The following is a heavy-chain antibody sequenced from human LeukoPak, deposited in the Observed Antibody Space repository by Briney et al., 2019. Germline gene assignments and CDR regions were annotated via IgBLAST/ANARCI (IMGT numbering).Heavy chain of an antibody. Sequence: ASVNVSCKASGSTFTSYAMKWVRQPPGQGLEWMGWINTNTGNTTYAHGFTGRFVFSLGTSVSTAYLQISSLKAEDSAVYYCARDAPGYCSGGSCYNRAFFDYWGQGTLVTVSS. J-gene: IGHJ4*02. CDR3: ARDAPGYCSGGSCYNRAFFDY. CDR2: INTNTGNT. D-gene: IGHD2-15*01. V-gene: IGHV7-4-1*02. CDR1: GSTFTSYA.